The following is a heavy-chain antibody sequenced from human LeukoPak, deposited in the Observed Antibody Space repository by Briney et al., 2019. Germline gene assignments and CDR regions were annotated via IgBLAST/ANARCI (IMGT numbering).Heavy chain of an antibody. CDR1: GGSINSYY. CDR2: IYTSGST. CDR3: ARDRPLYSSGWSTFDY. D-gene: IGHD6-19*01. Sequence: PSETLSLTCTVSGGSINSYYWSWIRQPAGKGLEWIGRIYTSGSTNYNPSLKSRVTMSVDTSKNQFSLKLSSVTAADTAVYYCARDRPLYSSGWSTFDYWGQGTLVTVSS. J-gene: IGHJ4*02. V-gene: IGHV4-4*07.